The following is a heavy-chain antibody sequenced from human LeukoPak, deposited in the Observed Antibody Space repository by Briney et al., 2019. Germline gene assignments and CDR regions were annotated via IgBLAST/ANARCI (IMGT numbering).Heavy chain of an antibody. V-gene: IGHV1-2*02. CDR3: ARVFELTGTTGGDY. CDR2: INPNSGGT. J-gene: IGHJ4*02. Sequence: ASVKVSCKASGYTFTGYYMHWVRQAPGQGLEGMGWINPNSGGTNYAQKFQGRVTMTRDTSISTAYMELSRLRSDDTAVYYCARVFELTGTTGGDYWGQGTLVTVSS. D-gene: IGHD1-7*01. CDR1: GYTFTGYY.